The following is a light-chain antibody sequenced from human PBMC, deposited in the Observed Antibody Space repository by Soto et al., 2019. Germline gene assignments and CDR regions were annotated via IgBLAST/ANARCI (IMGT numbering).Light chain of an antibody. CDR3: QKRSSWPLT. CDR2: AAS. V-gene: IGKV1-6*01. Sequence: AIQMTPSQSSLSASVGDRVIISCRSSQGIRNDLAWYQQKPGRVPKLLIFAASNLQSGVPSRFSGSGSGTDFTLTISRLQPEDFATYYCQKRSSWPLTFGGGTKVDIK. CDR1: QGIRND. J-gene: IGKJ4*01.